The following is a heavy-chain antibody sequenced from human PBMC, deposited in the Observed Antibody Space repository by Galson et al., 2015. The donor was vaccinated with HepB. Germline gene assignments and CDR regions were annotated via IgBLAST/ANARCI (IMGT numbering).Heavy chain of an antibody. D-gene: IGHD3-16*02. CDR2: IVVGSGNT. CDR3: AAVNVTTFGGLFVNYYHYGMDV. CDR1: GFTLASSA. V-gene: IGHV1-58*01. Sequence: SVKVSCKASGFTLASSAVQWVRQARGQRLEWIGWIVVGSGNTNHAQKFQERVIITRDLSTSTVHMELSSLRSDHTAVYYCAAVNVTTFGGLFVNYYHYGMDVWGLGTTVTVSS. J-gene: IGHJ6*02.